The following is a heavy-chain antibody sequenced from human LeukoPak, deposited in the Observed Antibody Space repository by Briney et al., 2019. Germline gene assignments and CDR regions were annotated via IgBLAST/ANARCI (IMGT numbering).Heavy chain of an antibody. V-gene: IGHV4-34*01. CDR2: INHSGST. D-gene: IGHD5-24*01. CDR1: GGSFSGYY. CDR3: ARGRVAQGDGYTY. Sequence: SETLPLTCAVYGGSFSGYYWSWIRQPPGKGLEWIGEINHSGSTNYNPSLKSRVTISVDTSKNQFSLKLSSVTAADTAVYYCARGRVAQGDGYTYWGQGTLVTVSS. J-gene: IGHJ4*02.